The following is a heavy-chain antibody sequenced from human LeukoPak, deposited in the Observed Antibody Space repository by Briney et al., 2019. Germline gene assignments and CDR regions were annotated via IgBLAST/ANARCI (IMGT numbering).Heavy chain of an antibody. V-gene: IGHV1-69*01. CDR1: GGTFSSYA. CDR3: ARGGCSSTSRYADWFDP. Sequence: ASVKVSCKASGGTFSSYAISWERQAPGQGLEWMGGIIPIFGTANYAQKFQGRVTITADESTSTAYMELSSLRSEDTAVYYCARGGCSSTSRYADWFDPWGQGTLVTVSS. D-gene: IGHD2-2*01. J-gene: IGHJ5*02. CDR2: IIPIFGTA.